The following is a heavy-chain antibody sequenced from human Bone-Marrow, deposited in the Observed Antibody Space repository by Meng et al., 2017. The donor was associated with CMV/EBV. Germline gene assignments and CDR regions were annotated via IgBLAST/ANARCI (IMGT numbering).Heavy chain of an antibody. V-gene: IGHV3-30*02. J-gene: IGHJ4*02. Sequence: GESLKISCAASGFTFSRYGMHWVRQAPGKGLEWVTFIRYDGINKYYADSVKGRFTISRDNSKNTLYLQMNSLRAGDTAVYYCAKDGLDGSYFDDWGQGTLVTVSS. CDR1: GFTFSRYG. CDR3: AKDGLDGSYFDD. D-gene: IGHD1-26*01. CDR2: IRYDGINK.